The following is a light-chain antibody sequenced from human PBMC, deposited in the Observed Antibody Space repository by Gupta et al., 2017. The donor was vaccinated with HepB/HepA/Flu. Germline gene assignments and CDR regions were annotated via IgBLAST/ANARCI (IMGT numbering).Light chain of an antibody. CDR3: QVWDSSSDHVV. CDR2: DDS. CDR1: NIGSKR. Sequence: SYVLTQPPSVSVAPGKKARITCGGNNIGSKRVHWYKQKPGQAPVLVVYDDSDRPSGIPERFSGSNSGNTATLTISRGEAGDEADYYCQVWDSSSDHVVFGGGTKLTVL. J-gene: IGLJ2*01. V-gene: IGLV3-21*03.